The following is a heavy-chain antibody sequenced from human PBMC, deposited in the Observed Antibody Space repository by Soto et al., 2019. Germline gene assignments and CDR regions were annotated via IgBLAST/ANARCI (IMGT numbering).Heavy chain of an antibody. Sequence: VSVKVSCKASGYTFTGYYMHWVRQAPGQGLEWMGWINPNSGGTNYAQKFQGWVTMTRDTSISTAYMELNSLRAEDTAVYYCAVGNSHSFDYWGQGTLVTVSS. CDR1: GYTFTGYY. CDR2: INPNSGGT. D-gene: IGHD5-12*01. V-gene: IGHV1-2*04. J-gene: IGHJ4*02. CDR3: AVGNSHSFDY.